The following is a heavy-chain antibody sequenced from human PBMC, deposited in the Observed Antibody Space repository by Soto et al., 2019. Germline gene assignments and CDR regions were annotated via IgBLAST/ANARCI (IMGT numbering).Heavy chain of an antibody. Sequence: PSETLSLTCNVSGGSISRSTYYWGWVRQPPGKGLEWIGSISYSGGTYYNPSLKSRVTISVDTSKNQFSLKLRSVTAADTAVYYCVRPFPSGRNYGMDVWGQGTTVTVSS. CDR1: GGSISRSTYY. V-gene: IGHV4-39*01. J-gene: IGHJ6*02. CDR2: ISYSGGT. CDR3: VRPFPSGRNYGMDV. D-gene: IGHD3-10*01.